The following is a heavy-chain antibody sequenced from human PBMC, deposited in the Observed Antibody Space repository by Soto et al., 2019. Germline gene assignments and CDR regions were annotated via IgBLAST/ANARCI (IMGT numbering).Heavy chain of an antibody. CDR1: GGSFSGYY. CDR2: INHSGST. V-gene: IGHV4-34*01. J-gene: IGHJ6*02. Sequence: SETLSLTCAVYGGSFSGYYWSWIRQPPGKGLEWIGEINHSGSTNYNPSLKSRVTISVDTSKNQFSLKLSSVTAADTAVYYCARRPVGIYSGYDSSPENYYYYGMDVWGQGTTVTVSS. D-gene: IGHD5-12*01. CDR3: ARRPVGIYSGYDSSPENYYYYGMDV.